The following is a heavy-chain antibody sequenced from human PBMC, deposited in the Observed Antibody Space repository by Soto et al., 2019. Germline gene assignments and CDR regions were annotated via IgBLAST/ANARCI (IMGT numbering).Heavy chain of an antibody. CDR1: GFTFSNAW. CDR3: TTDKSYVGEALPGDYYYYMDV. CDR2: IKSKTDGGTT. V-gene: IGHV3-15*01. J-gene: IGHJ6*03. D-gene: IGHD3-16*01. Sequence: GGSLRLSCAASGFTFSNAWMSWVRQAPGKGLEWVGRIKSKTDGGTTDYAAPVKGRFTISRDDSKNTLYLQMNSLKTEDTAVYYCTTDKSYVGEALPGDYYYYMDVWGKGTTVTVSS.